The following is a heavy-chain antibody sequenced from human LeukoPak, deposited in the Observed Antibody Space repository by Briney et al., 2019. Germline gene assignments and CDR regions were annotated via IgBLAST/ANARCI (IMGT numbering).Heavy chain of an antibody. J-gene: IGHJ5*02. CDR2: ISYDGSNK. Sequence: GGSLRLSCAASGFTFSSYAMHWVRQAPGKGLEWVAVISYDGSNKYYADSVKGRFTISRDNSKNTLYLQMNSLRAEDTAVYYCAKEKVAGSTNWFDPWGQGTLVTVSS. V-gene: IGHV3-30*04. CDR1: GFTFSSYA. D-gene: IGHD6-19*01. CDR3: AKEKVAGSTNWFDP.